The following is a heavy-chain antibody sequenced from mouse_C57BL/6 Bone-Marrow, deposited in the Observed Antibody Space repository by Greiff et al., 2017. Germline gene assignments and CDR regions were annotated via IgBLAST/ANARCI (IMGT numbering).Heavy chain of an antibody. J-gene: IGHJ2*01. CDR1: GYTFTDYY. CDR2: IYTGSGNT. V-gene: IGHV1-76*01. CDR3: ARNDGFDY. D-gene: IGHD2-3*01. Sequence: VQLQQSGAELVRPGASVKLSCKASGYTFTDYYINWVKQRPGQGLEWIARIYTGSGNTYYNEKFKGKATLTAEKSSSTAYMQLSSLTSEDSAVYFCARNDGFDYWGQGTTLTVSS.